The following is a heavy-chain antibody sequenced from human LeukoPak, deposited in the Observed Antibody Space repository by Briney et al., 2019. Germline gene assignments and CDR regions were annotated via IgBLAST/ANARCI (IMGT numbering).Heavy chain of an antibody. CDR1: SGSISNYY. J-gene: IGHJ4*02. CDR2: IFRSGST. V-gene: IGHV4-59*12. D-gene: IGHD3-9*01. Sequence: SETLSLTCTVSSGSISNYYWSWIRQPPGKGLEWIAYIFRSGSTNYNPSLKSRVSISIDTSKNQFSLKLSSVTAADTAVYYCARGRVLRYFDWLLGEIDYWGQGTLVTVSS. CDR3: ARGRVLRYFDWLLGEIDY.